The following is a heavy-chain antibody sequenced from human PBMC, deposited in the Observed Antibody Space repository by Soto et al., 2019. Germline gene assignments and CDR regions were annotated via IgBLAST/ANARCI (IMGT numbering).Heavy chain of an antibody. CDR1: GFTFSNYA. CDR3: AKGMGYTVPQTFDY. Sequence: EVQLLESGGGLVQPGGSLRLSCAASGFTFSNYAMSWVRQAPGKGLEWVSTISDTGSATNYADSVKGRFSISRDKSKNTMYLQRSSLRGDDTAIYYCAKGMGYTVPQTFDYWGQGTLVTVCS. CDR2: ISDTGSAT. V-gene: IGHV3-23*01. J-gene: IGHJ4*02. D-gene: IGHD2-2*02.